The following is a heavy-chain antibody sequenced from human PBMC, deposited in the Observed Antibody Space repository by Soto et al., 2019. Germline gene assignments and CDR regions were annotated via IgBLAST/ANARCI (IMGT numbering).Heavy chain of an antibody. CDR2: IWYDGSNK. J-gene: IGHJ6*02. Sequence: QVQLVESGGGVVQPGRSLRLSCVASGFTFSNYGMHWVRQAPGKGLEWVAVIWYDGSNKYYVDSVKGRFTISRDNSKNTLFLQMNSLTAEDTAVYYCARHCLSTAHCGMDVWGQGTTVTVSS. CDR3: ARHCLSTAHCGMDV. CDR1: GFTFSNYG. D-gene: IGHD4-17*01. V-gene: IGHV3-33*01.